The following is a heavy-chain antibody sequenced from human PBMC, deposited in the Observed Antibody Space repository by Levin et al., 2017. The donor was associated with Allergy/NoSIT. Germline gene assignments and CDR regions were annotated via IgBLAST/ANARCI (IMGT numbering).Heavy chain of an antibody. D-gene: IGHD4-17*01. CDR2: IYYSGST. CDR1: GGSISSSSYY. Sequence: SQTLSLTCTVSGGSISSSSYYWGWIRQPPGKGLEWIGSIYYSGSTYYNPSLKSRVTISVDTSKNQFSLKLSSVTAADTAVYYCASHYGDEPFDYWGQGTLVTVSS. CDR3: ASHYGDEPFDY. V-gene: IGHV4-39*07. J-gene: IGHJ4*02.